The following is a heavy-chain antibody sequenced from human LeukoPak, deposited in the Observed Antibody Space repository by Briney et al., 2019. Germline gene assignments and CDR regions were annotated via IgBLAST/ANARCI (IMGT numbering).Heavy chain of an antibody. CDR3: SREIHYFDSSGPDY. J-gene: IGHJ4*02. V-gene: IGHV3-48*02. CDR1: GFIFRSFN. CDR2: ISGSSSTI. D-gene: IGHD3-22*01. Sequence: GGSLRLSCAASGFIFRSFNMNWVRQAPGKGLEWVSYISGSSSTIYYGDSVKGRFTISRDNDKNSLYLQMNSLRDEDTAVYYCSREIHYFDSSGPDYWGQGTLVTVSS.